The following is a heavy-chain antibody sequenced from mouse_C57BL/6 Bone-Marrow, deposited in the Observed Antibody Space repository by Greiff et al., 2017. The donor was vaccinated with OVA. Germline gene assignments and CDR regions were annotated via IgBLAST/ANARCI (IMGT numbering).Heavy chain of an antibody. J-gene: IGHJ1*03. CDR2: IDPENGDT. D-gene: IGHD1-1*01. V-gene: IGHV14-4*01. CDR1: GFNIKDDY. CDR3: TTYYYGSNWYFDV. Sequence: DVKLVESGAELVRPGASVKLSCTASGFNIKDDYMHWVKQRPEQGLEWIGWIDPENGDTEYASKFQGKATITADTSSNTAYLQLSSLTSEDTAVYYCTTYYYGSNWYFDVWGTGTTVTVSS.